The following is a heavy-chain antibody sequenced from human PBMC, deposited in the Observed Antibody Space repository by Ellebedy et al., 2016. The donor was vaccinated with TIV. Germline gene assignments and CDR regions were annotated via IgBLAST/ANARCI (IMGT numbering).Heavy chain of an antibody. J-gene: IGHJ4*02. D-gene: IGHD3-10*01. CDR2: IYTSGST. V-gene: IGHV4-61*02. CDR3: ARVRATGLYYFDY. CDR1: GGSISSGSYY. Sequence: SETLSLTXTVSGGSISSGSYYWSWIRQPAGKGLEWIGRIYTSGSTNYNPSLKSRVTISVDRSKNQFSLKLSSVTAADTAVYYCARVRATGLYYFDYWGQGTLVTVSS.